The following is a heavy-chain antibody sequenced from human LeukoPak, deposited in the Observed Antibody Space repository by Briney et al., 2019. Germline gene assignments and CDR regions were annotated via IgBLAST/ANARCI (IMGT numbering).Heavy chain of an antibody. CDR2: INHSGST. Sequence: PSETLSLTCAVYGGSFSGYYWSWIRQPPGKGLEWIGEINHSGSTNYNPSLKSRVTISVDTSKNQFSLKLSSVTAADTAVYYCARGQAFYDFWSGYWAHNWFDPWGQGTLVTVSS. CDR1: GGSFSGYY. D-gene: IGHD3-3*01. CDR3: ARGQAFYDFWSGYWAHNWFDP. V-gene: IGHV4-34*01. J-gene: IGHJ5*02.